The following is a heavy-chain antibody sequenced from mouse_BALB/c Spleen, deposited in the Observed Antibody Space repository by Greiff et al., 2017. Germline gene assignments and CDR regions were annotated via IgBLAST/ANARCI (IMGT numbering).Heavy chain of an antibody. Sequence: EVQLMESGGGLVKPGGSLKLSCAASGFTFSSYAMSWVRQTPEKRLEWVASISSGGSTYYPDSVKGRFTISRDNARNILYLQMSSLRSEDTAMYYCARPITYYFDYWGQGTTLTVSS. D-gene: IGHD1-2*01. J-gene: IGHJ2*01. CDR1: GFTFSSYA. V-gene: IGHV5-6-5*01. CDR3: ARPITYYFDY. CDR2: ISSGGST.